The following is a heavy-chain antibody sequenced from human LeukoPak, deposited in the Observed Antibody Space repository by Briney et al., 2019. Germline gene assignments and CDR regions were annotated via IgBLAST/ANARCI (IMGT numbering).Heavy chain of an antibody. Sequence: SETLSLTCTVSGGSISSSSFYWGWIRQPPGKGLEWIGSIYYNGRTYYNPSLKGRVTISADTSKNQFSLNLSSVTAADTAVYYCAATIILPAAMRFDYWGQGTLVTVSS. CDR3: AATIILPAAMRFDY. CDR2: IYYNGRT. V-gene: IGHV4-39*01. D-gene: IGHD2-2*01. CDR1: GGSISSSSFY. J-gene: IGHJ4*02.